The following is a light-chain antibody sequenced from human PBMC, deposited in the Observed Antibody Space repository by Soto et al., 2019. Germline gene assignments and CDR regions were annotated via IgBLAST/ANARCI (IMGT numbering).Light chain of an antibody. CDR2: DVS. Sequence: QSVLTQPASVSGSPGQSITISCTGTSSDVGGYNYVSWYQQHPGKAPKLMIYDVSNRPSGVSNRFSGSKSGNTASLTISGLQAEDEADYYCSSYTSSSTLYVFVTGTKVTGL. CDR1: SSDVGGYNY. V-gene: IGLV2-14*01. J-gene: IGLJ1*01. CDR3: SSYTSSSTLYV.